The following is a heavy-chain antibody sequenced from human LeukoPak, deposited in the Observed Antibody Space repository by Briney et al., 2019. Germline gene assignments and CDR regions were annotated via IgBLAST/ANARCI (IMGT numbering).Heavy chain of an antibody. J-gene: IGHJ4*02. CDR2: IYSGGST. CDR3: ASTLKGRFLEWSPFDY. V-gene: IGHV3-53*01. Sequence: GGSLRLSCAASGFTVSSNYMSWVRQAPGKGLEWVSVIYSGGSTYYAGSVKGRFTISRDNSKNTLYLQMNSLRAEDTAVYYCASTLKGRFLEWSPFDYWGQGTLVTVSS. CDR1: GFTVSSNY. D-gene: IGHD3-3*01.